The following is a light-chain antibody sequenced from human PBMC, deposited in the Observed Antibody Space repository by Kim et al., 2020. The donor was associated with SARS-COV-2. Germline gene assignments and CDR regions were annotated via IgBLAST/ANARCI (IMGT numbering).Light chain of an antibody. CDR3: SSYTSSTTWV. J-gene: IGLJ3*02. CDR2: DVT. CDR1: SSDVGGYNY. V-gene: IGLV2-14*03. Sequence: QSALTQAASVSGSPGQSITISCTGTSSDVGGYNYVSWYQQHPGKAPKLVIYDVTYRPSGVSNRFSGSKSANTASLTISGLQAGDEAVYYCSSYTSSTTWVFGGGTQLTVL.